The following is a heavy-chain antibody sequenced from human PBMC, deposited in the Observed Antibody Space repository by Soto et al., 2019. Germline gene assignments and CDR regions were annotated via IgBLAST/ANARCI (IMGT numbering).Heavy chain of an antibody. CDR1: GYIFTNYY. V-gene: IGHV1-46*01. CDR2: IKHDAGGT. Sequence: QVQLVQSGAEVKKPGASVKVSCRASGYIFTNYYIHWVRQAPGQGLQWMGLIKHDAGGTRYAQKFQGRVPMTRDTSTSKVYMELSSLRSEDTGVYFCAKVHYDSRVNPQGGFDYWGQGTLVTVSS. J-gene: IGHJ4*02. CDR3: AKVHYDSRVNPQGGFDY. D-gene: IGHD4-17*01.